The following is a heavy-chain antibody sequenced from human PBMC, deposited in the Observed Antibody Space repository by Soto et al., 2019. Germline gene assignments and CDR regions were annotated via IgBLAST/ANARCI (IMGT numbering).Heavy chain of an antibody. D-gene: IGHD6-13*01. J-gene: IGHJ5*02. CDR3: AKDGAAAGLNWFDP. CDR2: ISSNGGST. Sequence: GGSLRLSCSASGFTFSSYAMHWVRQAPGKGLEYVSAISSNGGSTYYADSVKGRFTISRDNSKNTLYLQMNSLRAEDTAVYYCAKDGAAAGLNWFDPWGQGTLVTVSS. CDR1: GFTFSSYA. V-gene: IGHV3-64*04.